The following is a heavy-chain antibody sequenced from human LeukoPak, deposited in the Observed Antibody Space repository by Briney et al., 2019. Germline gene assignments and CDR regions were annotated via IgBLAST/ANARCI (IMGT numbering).Heavy chain of an antibody. Sequence: GESLKISCKGSGYSFTSYWIGWVRQMAGKGLEWMGIIYPGDSDTRYSPSFQGQVTISADKSISTAYLQWSSLKASDTAMYYCARRYYYDSSGSYYFDYWGQGTLVTVSS. CDR3: ARRYYYDSSGSYYFDY. CDR1: GYSFTSYW. D-gene: IGHD3-22*01. V-gene: IGHV5-51*01. J-gene: IGHJ4*02. CDR2: IYPGDSDT.